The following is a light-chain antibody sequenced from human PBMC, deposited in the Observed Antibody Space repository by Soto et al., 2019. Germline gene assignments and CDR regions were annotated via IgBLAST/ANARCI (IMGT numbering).Light chain of an antibody. Sequence: DIVMTQSPATLSVAPGERVTFSCRASQGVSRKLAWYQHKPGQAPRLLIYDASNRATGIPARFSGSGSGTDFTLTISSLEPEDFALYYCQQRSTWPTFGQGTRLEIK. CDR1: QGVSRK. J-gene: IGKJ5*01. V-gene: IGKV3-11*01. CDR3: QQRSTWPT. CDR2: DAS.